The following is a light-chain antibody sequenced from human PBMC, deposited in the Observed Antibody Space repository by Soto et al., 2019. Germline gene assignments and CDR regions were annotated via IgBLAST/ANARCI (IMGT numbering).Light chain of an antibody. V-gene: IGKV1-5*01. J-gene: IGKJ2*01. Sequence: DIQMTQSPSTLSASVGDRVTITCRASQSISSWLAWYQQKPGKAPKLLIYDASSLESGVPSRFSDSGSGTEFTLTISSLQPDDFATYYCQQYNSYVYTFGQGTKLEIK. CDR3: QQYNSYVYT. CDR1: QSISSW. CDR2: DAS.